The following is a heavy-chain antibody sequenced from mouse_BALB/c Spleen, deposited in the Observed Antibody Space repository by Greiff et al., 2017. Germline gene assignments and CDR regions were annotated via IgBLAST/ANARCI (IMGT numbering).Heavy chain of an antibody. J-gene: IGHJ4*01. Sequence: EVQLVESGGGLVQPGGSRKLSCAASGFTFSSFGMHWVRQAPEKGLEWVAYISSGSSTIYYADTVKGRFTISRDNPKNTLFLQMTSLRSEDTAMYYCALGRYYAMDYWGQGTSVTVSS. CDR1: GFTFSSFG. D-gene: IGHD2-14*01. V-gene: IGHV5-17*02. CDR2: ISSGSSTI. CDR3: ALGRYYAMDY.